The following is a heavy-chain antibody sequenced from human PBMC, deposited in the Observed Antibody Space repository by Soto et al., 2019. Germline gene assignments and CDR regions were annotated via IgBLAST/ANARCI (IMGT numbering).Heavy chain of an antibody. CDR1: GGSISSYY. D-gene: IGHD1-7*01. CDR3: AREGLITGTPYYYYGMDV. CDR2: IYYSGST. V-gene: IGHV4-59*01. Sequence: SETLSLTCTVFGGSISSYYWSWIRQPPGKGLEWIGYIYYSGSTNYNPSPKSRVTISVDTSKNQFSLRLGSVTAADTAVYYCAREGLITGTPYYYYGMDVWGQGTTVTVSS. J-gene: IGHJ6*02.